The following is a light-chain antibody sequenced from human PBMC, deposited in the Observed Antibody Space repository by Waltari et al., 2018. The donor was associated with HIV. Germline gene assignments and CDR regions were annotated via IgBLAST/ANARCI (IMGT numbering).Light chain of an antibody. CDR1: QLEDKF. CDR3: QACDRSVV. J-gene: IGLJ2*01. Sequence: SYELTQPPSVSVSPGQTASITCSGDQLEDKFVCWYQQRPGQSPVLVMYKDPRRPSGIPERFSGSNSGNTATLTITGTQSMDEADYYCQACDRSVVFGGGTKLTVL. CDR2: KDP. V-gene: IGLV3-1*01.